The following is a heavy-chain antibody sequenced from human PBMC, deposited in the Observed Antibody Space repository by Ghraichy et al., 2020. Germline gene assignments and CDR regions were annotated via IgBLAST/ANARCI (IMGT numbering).Heavy chain of an antibody. Sequence: ASVKVSCKASGYTFTGYYMHWVRQAPGQGLEWMGWINPNSGGTNYAQKFQGRVTMTRDTSISTAYMELSRLRSDDTAVYYCARDLGYCSSTSCYRMWAFDIWGQGTMVTVSS. CDR1: GYTFTGYY. CDR2: INPNSGGT. D-gene: IGHD2-2*01. CDR3: ARDLGYCSSTSCYRMWAFDI. V-gene: IGHV1-2*02. J-gene: IGHJ3*02.